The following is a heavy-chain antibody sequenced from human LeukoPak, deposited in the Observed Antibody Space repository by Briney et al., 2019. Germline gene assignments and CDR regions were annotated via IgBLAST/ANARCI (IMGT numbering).Heavy chain of an antibody. V-gene: IGHV3-11*03. CDR1: GIPFSDYY. D-gene: IGHD6-13*01. Sequence: GGSLRLSCVVSGIPFSDYYMNWIRQAPGKGLEWISYISSSSSYTDYADSVKGRFTISKDNAKSALYLQLNSLRLEDTAVYYCAAGTAADFWGQGTLVTVSS. CDR2: ISSSSSYT. J-gene: IGHJ4*02. CDR3: AAGTAADF.